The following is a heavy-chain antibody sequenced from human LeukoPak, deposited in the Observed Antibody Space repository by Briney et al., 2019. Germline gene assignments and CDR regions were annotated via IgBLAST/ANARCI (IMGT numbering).Heavy chain of an antibody. D-gene: IGHD1-1*01. CDR3: ARARPRKPGTGYMDV. CDR1: GYTFTSYY. V-gene: IGHV1-46*01. J-gene: IGHJ6*03. CDR2: INPSGGST. Sequence: GASVKVSCKASGYTFTSYYMHWVRQAPGQGLEWVGIINPSGGSTSYAQKFQGRVTMPRDTPTSTVYMELSSLRSEDTAVYYCARARPRKPGTGYMDVWGKGTTVTVSS.